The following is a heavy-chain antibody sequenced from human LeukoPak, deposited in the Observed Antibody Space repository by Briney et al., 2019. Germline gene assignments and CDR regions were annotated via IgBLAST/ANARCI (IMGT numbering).Heavy chain of an antibody. CDR2: ISSNGGST. V-gene: IGHV3-64*01. J-gene: IGHJ4*02. Sequence: GGSLRLSCAASGFTFSSYAMHWVRQAPGKGLEYVSAISSNGGSTYYANSVKGRFTISRDNSKNTLYLQMGSLRAEDMAVYYCARETLGRIAVAGGAPAFPDYWGQGTLVTVSS. D-gene: IGHD6-19*01. CDR3: ARETLGRIAVAGGAPAFPDY. CDR1: GFTFSSYA.